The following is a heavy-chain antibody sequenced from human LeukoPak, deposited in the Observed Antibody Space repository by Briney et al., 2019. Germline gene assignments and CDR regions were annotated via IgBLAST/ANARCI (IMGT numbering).Heavy chain of an antibody. V-gene: IGHV3-30*18. CDR2: ISYDGNDE. CDR3: AKDKVGSITSDA. D-gene: IGHD3-10*01. J-gene: IGHJ5*02. CDR1: GFTFSNYG. Sequence: GGSLRLSCVASGFTFSNYGMHWVRQAPGKGLEWVTTISYDGNDEYYADSVKGRFTISRDNFKNTLFLQMNSLRAEDTAVYYCAKDKVGSITSDAWGQGTLVTVSS.